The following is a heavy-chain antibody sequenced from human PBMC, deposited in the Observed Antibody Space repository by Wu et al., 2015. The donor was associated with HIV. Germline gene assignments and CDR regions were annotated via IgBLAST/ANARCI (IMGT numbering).Heavy chain of an antibody. V-gene: IGHV1-2*02. CDR1: GYTFTGYY. J-gene: IGHJ2*01. Sequence: QVQLVQSGAEVKKPGASVKVSCKASGYTFTGYYMHWVRQAPGQGLEWMGWINPNSGGTNYAQKFQGRVTMTRDTSISTAYMELSRLRSDDTAVYYCARDRTRGYCSSTSCVYWYFDLWGRGTLVTVSS. CDR2: INPNSGGT. CDR3: ARDRTRGYCSSTSCVYWYFDL. D-gene: IGHD2-2*01.